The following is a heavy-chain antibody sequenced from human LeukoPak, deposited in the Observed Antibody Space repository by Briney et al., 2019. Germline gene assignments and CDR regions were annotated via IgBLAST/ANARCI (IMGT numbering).Heavy chain of an antibody. CDR2: IYYSGST. V-gene: IGHV4-39*07. CDR3: ASYYYDSSGYYFTDRFDY. D-gene: IGHD3-22*01. J-gene: IGHJ4*02. CDR1: EFSVGSNY. Sequence: GSLRLSCAASEFSVGSNYMTWIRQPPGKGLEWIGSIYYSGSTYYNPSLKSRVTISVDTSKNQFSLKLSSVTAADTAVYYCASYYYDSSGYYFTDRFDYWGQGTLVTVSS.